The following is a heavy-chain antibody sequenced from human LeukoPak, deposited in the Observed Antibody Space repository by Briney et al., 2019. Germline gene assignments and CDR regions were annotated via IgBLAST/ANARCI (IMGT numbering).Heavy chain of an antibody. CDR2: INPNSGGT. CDR1: GYTFTGYY. D-gene: IGHD2-2*02. Sequence: ASVKVSCKASGYTFTGYYMHWVRQAPGQGLEWMGWINPNSGGTNYAQKFQGRVTMTRDTSISTAYMELSRLRSDDTAVYYCARTYCSSTSCYNYMDVWGKGTTVTVSS. J-gene: IGHJ6*03. CDR3: ARTYCSSTSCYNYMDV. V-gene: IGHV1-2*02.